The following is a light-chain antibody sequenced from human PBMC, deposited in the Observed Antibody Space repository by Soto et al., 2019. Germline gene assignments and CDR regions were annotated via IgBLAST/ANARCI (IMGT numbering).Light chain of an antibody. Sequence: EIALTQSPGTLSLSPGERATLSCRASQSVTANYLAWYQQKPGQAPRLLIYAASIGATGIPDRFSGNGSGTDFTLTISRLEPEDFAVYYCLQYGIPLWTFGQGTKVEIK. CDR2: AAS. J-gene: IGKJ1*01. CDR3: LQYGIPLWT. CDR1: QSVTANY. V-gene: IGKV3-20*01.